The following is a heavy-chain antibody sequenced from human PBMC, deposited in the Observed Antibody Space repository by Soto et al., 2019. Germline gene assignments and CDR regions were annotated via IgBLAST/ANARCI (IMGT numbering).Heavy chain of an antibody. Sequence: EVQLVESGGGLVQPGGSLRLSCAASGFTFSSYWMSWVRQAPGKGLEWVANIKHDGSEKYYVDSVKGRFTISRDNAKNSLYLQMNSLRAEDTAVYYCARSSNIVLMVYAISYYYYYMDVWGKGTTVTVSS. V-gene: IGHV3-7*01. D-gene: IGHD2-8*01. CDR2: IKHDGSEK. J-gene: IGHJ6*03. CDR1: GFTFSSYW. CDR3: ARSSNIVLMVYAISYYYYYMDV.